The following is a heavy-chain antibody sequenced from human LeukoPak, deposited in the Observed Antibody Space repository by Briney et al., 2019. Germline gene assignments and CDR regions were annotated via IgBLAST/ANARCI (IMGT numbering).Heavy chain of an antibody. CDR2: IDWDDDK. Sequence: SGPALMKPTQTLTLTCTFSGFSLSTSGMCVSWIRQPPGKALEWLALIDWDDDKYYSTSLKTRLTISKDTSKNQVVLTMTNMDPVDTATYYRQGVYDSRGRAFDIWGQGTMVTVSS. J-gene: IGHJ3*02. CDR3: QGVYDSRGRAFDI. CDR1: GFSLSTSGMC. D-gene: IGHD3-22*01. V-gene: IGHV2-70*01.